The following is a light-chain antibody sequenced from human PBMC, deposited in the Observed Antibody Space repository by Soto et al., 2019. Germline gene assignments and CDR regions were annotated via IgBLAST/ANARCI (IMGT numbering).Light chain of an antibody. J-gene: IGKJ1*01. CDR1: KFICIF. V-gene: IGKV1-39*01. CDR3: QQSYSTPQWT. CDR2: AAS. Sequence: DIQMTQSPSSLSASVGDRVTITCRASKFICIFLIWYQQKPGKAPKLLFYAASILQSGVPSRFSGSVFGTDFTLTISILQPEDFATYYCQQSYSTPQWTFGQGTKVEIK.